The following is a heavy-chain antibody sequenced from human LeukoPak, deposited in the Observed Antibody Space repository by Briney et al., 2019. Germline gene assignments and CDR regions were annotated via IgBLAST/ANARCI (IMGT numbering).Heavy chain of an antibody. CDR3: ARDKPPPYYYDSSGIFDY. CDR1: GFTFDTYG. Sequence: GRSLRLSCAASGFTFDTYGMHWVRQAPGKGLEWVAVIWYDGSNKYYADSVKGRFTISRDNSKNTLYLQMNSLRAEDTAVYYCARDKPPPYYYDSSGIFDYWGQGTLVTVSS. CDR2: IWYDGSNK. D-gene: IGHD3-22*01. J-gene: IGHJ4*02. V-gene: IGHV3-33*01.